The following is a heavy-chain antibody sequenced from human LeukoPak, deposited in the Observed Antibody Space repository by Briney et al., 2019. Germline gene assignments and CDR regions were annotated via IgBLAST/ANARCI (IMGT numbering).Heavy chain of an antibody. CDR2: ISTYNANT. V-gene: IGHV1-18*01. D-gene: IGHD3-22*01. Sequence: ASVKVSCKASGYTFTSYTITWVRQAPGQGLEWMGWISTYNANTHYAQKFQGRVTMTTDTSTSTAYMELRTLRSDDTAVYYCARDLTAMAYYYDSSGYFYYWGQGTLVTVSS. J-gene: IGHJ4*02. CDR3: ARDLTAMAYYYDSSGYFYY. CDR1: GYTFTSYT.